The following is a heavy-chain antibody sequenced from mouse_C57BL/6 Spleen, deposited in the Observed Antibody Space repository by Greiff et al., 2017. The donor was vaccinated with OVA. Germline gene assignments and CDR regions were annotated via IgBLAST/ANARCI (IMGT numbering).Heavy chain of an antibody. D-gene: IGHD2-5*01. CDR2: INYDGSST. CDR1: GFTFSDYY. V-gene: IGHV5-16*01. Sequence: EVHLVESEGGLVQPGSSMKLSCTASGFTFSDYYMAWVRQVPEKGLEWVANINYDGSSTYYLDSLKSRFIISSDNAKNILYLQMSSLKSEDTATYYCARDREDSNYFDYWGQGTTLTVSS. CDR3: ARDREDSNYFDY. J-gene: IGHJ2*01.